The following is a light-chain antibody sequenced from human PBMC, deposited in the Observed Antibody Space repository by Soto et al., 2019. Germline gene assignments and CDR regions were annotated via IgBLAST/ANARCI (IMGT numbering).Light chain of an antibody. CDR1: QSVRSRY. Sequence: EIVLTQSPGTLSLSPGERATLSCRASQSVRSRYLAWYQQKPGQAPRLLIYGASSRATGIPDRFSGSGSETDFTLTISRLEPEDFAVYYCQQRSNWPPITFGQGTRLEI. CDR2: GAS. J-gene: IGKJ5*01. V-gene: IGKV3D-20*02. CDR3: QQRSNWPPIT.